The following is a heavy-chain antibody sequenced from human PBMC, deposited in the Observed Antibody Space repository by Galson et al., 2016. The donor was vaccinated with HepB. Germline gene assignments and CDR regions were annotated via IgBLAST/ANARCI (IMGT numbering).Heavy chain of an antibody. J-gene: IGHJ4*02. CDR3: ARGFLQRTLDL. CDR2: ISYHGKT. Sequence: ETLSLTCTVSGGSISSSHSYYWGWIRQPPGRGLEWIGTISYHGKTYYHPSLKSRVTISVDTSKNHFSLKLSSVTAADTAVYFCARGFLQRTLDLWGPGTLISVSS. CDR1: GGSISSSHSYY. V-gene: IGHV4-39*02. D-gene: IGHD2/OR15-2a*01.